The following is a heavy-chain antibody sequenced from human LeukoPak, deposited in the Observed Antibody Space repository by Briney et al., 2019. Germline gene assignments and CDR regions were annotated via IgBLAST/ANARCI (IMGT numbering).Heavy chain of an antibody. CDR3: ARSPKTWGYYYDSSGYLL. CDR1: GGTFSSYA. V-gene: IGHV1-69*04. J-gene: IGHJ4*02. CDR2: IIPILGIA. D-gene: IGHD3-22*01. Sequence: SVKVSCKASGGTFSSYAISWVRQAPGQGLEWMGRIIPILGIANYAQEFQGRVTITADKSTSTAYMELSSLRSEDTAVYYCARSPKTWGYYYDSSGYLLWGQGTLVTVSS.